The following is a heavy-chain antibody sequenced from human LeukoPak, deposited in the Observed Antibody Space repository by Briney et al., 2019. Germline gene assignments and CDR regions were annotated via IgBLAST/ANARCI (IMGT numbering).Heavy chain of an antibody. CDR1: GFTFSSYA. Sequence: GGSLRLSCAASGFTFSSYAMTWVRQAPGKGLEWVSAISGSGGSTYYADSVKGRFTISRDNSKNTLYLQMNSLRGEDTAVYYCAKTGTPWYYFDYWGQGTLVTVSS. CDR2: ISGSGGST. CDR3: AKTGTPWYYFDY. D-gene: IGHD6-13*01. J-gene: IGHJ4*02. V-gene: IGHV3-23*01.